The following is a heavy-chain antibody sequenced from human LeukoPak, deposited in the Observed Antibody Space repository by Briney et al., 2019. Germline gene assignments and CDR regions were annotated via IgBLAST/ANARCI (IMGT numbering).Heavy chain of an antibody. D-gene: IGHD2-2*02. V-gene: IGHV1-8*01. CDR2: MNPNSGNT. J-gene: IGHJ1*01. CDR3: TSSPIVVVPAAISETPNSGGPH. Sequence: GASVKVSCKASGYTFTSYDINWVRQATGQGLEWMGWMNPNSGNTGYAQKFQGRVTMTRNTSISTAYMELSSLRSEDTAVYYYTSSPIVVVPAAISETPNSGGPHWGQGTLVTVSS. CDR1: GYTFTSYD.